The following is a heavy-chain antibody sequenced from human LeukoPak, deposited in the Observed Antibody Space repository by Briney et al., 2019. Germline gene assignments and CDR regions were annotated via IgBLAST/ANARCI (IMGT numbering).Heavy chain of an antibody. J-gene: IGHJ4*02. Sequence: SYTLSLPCTVSGGSISTGRHFWGWIRQPPGKGLEWIGNIYYGGSTYYNPSLKSRVTISVDTSKNQFSLKLSSVTAADTAVYYCARHSGTYLGVFDSWGQGTLVTVSS. CDR1: GGSISTGRHF. D-gene: IGHD1-26*01. CDR2: IYYGGST. CDR3: ARHSGTYLGVFDS. V-gene: IGHV4-39*01.